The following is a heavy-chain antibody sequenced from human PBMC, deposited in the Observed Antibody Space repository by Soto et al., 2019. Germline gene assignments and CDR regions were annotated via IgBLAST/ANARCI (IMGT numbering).Heavy chain of an antibody. Sequence: SETLSLTCTVSGGSISSSYWCWIRQPPGKGLEWIGYIYYSGSTYYNPSLKSRVTISVDTSKNQFSLKLSSVTAADTAVYYCARAQGSGFLVSWGQGTLVTVSS. CDR1: GGSISSSY. D-gene: IGHD3-10*01. CDR2: IYYSGST. V-gene: IGHV4-59*08. CDR3: ARAQGSGFLVS. J-gene: IGHJ4*02.